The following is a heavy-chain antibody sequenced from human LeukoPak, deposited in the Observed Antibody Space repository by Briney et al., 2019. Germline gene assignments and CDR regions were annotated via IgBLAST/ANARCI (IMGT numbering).Heavy chain of an antibody. V-gene: IGHV4-34*01. D-gene: IGHD4-17*01. CDR2: INHSGST. CDR1: GGSFSGYY. CDR3: ARQHDGAELDY. Sequence: SETLSLTCAVYGGSFSGYYWSWIRQPPGKGLEWIGEINHSGSTNYNPSLKSRVTISVDTSKNQFSLKLSSVTAADTAVYYCARQHDGAELDYWGQGTLSPSPQ. J-gene: IGHJ4*02.